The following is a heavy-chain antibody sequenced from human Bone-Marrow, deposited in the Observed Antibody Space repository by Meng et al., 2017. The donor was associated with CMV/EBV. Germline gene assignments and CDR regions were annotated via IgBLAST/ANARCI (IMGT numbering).Heavy chain of an antibody. CDR3: ARENSGSYYVLDY. CDR1: GFTFSSYA. J-gene: IGHJ4*02. D-gene: IGHD1-26*01. CDR2: ISYDGSNK. V-gene: IGHV3-30*04. Sequence: GESLKISCAASGFTFSSYAMSWVRQAPGKGLEWVAVISYDGSNKYYADSVKGRFTISRDNSKNTLYLQMNSLRAEDTAVYYCARENSGSYYVLDYWGQGTLVTVSS.